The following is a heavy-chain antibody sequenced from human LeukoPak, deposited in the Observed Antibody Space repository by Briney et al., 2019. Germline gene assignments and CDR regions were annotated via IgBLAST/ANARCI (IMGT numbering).Heavy chain of an antibody. D-gene: IGHD3-3*01. CDR2: MNPNSGNT. J-gene: IGHJ5*02. CDR3: AREIDYDFWSGYRNWFDP. Sequence: GASVKVSCKASGGTFISYAISWVRQATGQGLEWMGWMNPNSGNTGYAQKFQGRVTMTRNTSISTAYMELSSLRSEDTAVYYCAREIDYDFWSGYRNWFDPWGQGTLVTVSS. CDR1: GGTFISYA. V-gene: IGHV1-8*02.